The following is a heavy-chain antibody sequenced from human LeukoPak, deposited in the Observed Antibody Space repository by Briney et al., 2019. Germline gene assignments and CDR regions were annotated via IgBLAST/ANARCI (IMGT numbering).Heavy chain of an antibody. J-gene: IGHJ4*02. V-gene: IGHV4-39*01. CDR3: EKHRDAYYYDDS. D-gene: IGHD3-22*01. Sequence: SETLSLTCTVSGGSITTVGYFWAWIRQPPRQGLEWLGSISYSWSTYYNPSLKSRVTISVDTSTNQFSLNLSSVTAADTAVYYCEKHRDAYYYDDSWGQGTLVTVSS. CDR1: GGSITTVGYF. CDR2: ISYSWST.